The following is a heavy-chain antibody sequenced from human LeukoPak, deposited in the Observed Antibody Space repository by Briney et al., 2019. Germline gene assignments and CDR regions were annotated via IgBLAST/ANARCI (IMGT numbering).Heavy chain of an antibody. CDR2: INSSGSTN. Sequence: PGGSLTLSCAASGFTFSSYEMNWVRQAPGKGLEWVSYINSSGSTNYYAASVKGRFTISRDNAKSSLYMQMNSLRAEDTAVYYCARDIAAAGTGWLDPWGQGTLVTVSS. D-gene: IGHD6-13*01. CDR1: GFTFSSYE. V-gene: IGHV3-48*03. J-gene: IGHJ5*02. CDR3: ARDIAAAGTGWLDP.